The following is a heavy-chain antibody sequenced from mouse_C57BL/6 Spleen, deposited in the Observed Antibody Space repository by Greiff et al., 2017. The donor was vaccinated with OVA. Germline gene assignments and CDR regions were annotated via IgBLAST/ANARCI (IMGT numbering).Heavy chain of an antibody. CDR1: GFSLSTFGMG. V-gene: IGHV8-8*01. CDR2: IWWDDDK. J-gene: IGHJ1*03. Sequence: QVTLKVSGPGILQPSQTLSLTCSFSGFSLSTFGMGVGWIRQPSGKGLEWLAHIWWDDDKYYNPALKSRLTISKDTSKNQVFLKIANVDTADTATYYCARIATYYYGSSWYFDVWGTGTTVTVSS. D-gene: IGHD1-1*01. CDR3: ARIATYYYGSSWYFDV.